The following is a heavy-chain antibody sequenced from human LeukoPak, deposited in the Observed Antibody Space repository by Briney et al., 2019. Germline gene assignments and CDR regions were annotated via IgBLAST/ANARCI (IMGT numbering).Heavy chain of an antibody. V-gene: IGHV3-23*01. D-gene: IGHD2-2*01. Sequence: GGSLRLSCAASGFTFSSYAMSWVRQAPGKGLEWVSAISGSGGSTYYADSVKGRFTISRDNSKNTLYLQMNGLRAEDTAVYYCAKIGRKRYCSSTSCLNYFDYWGQGTLVTVSS. J-gene: IGHJ4*02. CDR3: AKIGRKRYCSSTSCLNYFDY. CDR1: GFTFSSYA. CDR2: ISGSGGST.